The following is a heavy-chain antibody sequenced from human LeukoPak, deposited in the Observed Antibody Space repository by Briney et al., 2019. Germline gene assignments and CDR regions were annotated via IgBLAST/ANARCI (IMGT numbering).Heavy chain of an antibody. Sequence: GGSLRLSCAASGFTYSSYAMHWVRQAPGKGLEWVAVISYDGSNKYYADSVKGRFTISRDNSKNTLYLQMNSLRAEDTAVYYCARDGGSYFDYWGQGTLVTVSS. CDR2: ISYDGSNK. CDR1: GFTYSSYA. V-gene: IGHV3-30-3*01. J-gene: IGHJ4*02. D-gene: IGHD1-26*01. CDR3: ARDGGSYFDY.